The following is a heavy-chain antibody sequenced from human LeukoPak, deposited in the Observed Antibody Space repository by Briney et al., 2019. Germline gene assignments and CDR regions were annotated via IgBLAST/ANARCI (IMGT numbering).Heavy chain of an antibody. J-gene: IGHJ3*02. Sequence: GASVKVSCKASGYTFTSSDINWVRQAPGQGLEWMGGIIPIFGTANYAQKFQGRVTITTDESTSTAYMELSSLRSEDTAVYYCAREIIAVAGRGLTGGACDIWGQGTMVTVSS. CDR3: AREIIAVAGRGLTGGACDI. CDR1: GYTFTSSD. CDR2: IIPIFGTA. V-gene: IGHV1-69*05. D-gene: IGHD6-19*01.